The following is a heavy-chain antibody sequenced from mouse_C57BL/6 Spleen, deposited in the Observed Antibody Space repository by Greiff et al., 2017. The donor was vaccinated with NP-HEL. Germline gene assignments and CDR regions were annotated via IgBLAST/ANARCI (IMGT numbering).Heavy chain of an antibody. CDR3: ARRDSPYAMDY. D-gene: IGHD3-3*01. Sequence: QVQLQQPGAELVKPGASVKMSCKASGYTFTSYWITWVKQRPGQGLEWIGDIYPGSGSTNYTEKIKSKAILTVDTSTSTAYMQLSSLTSEDSAVYYCARRDSPYAMDYWGQGTSVTVSS. CDR2: IYPGSGST. J-gene: IGHJ4*01. CDR1: GYTFTSYW. V-gene: IGHV1-55*01.